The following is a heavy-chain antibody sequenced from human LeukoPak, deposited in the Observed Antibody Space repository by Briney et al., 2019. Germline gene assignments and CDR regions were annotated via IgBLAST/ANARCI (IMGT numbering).Heavy chain of an antibody. Sequence: AGGSLRLSCAASGFTFSFYTMSWVRQAPGKGLEWVSSIGTSSTYIYYSDSLKGRFTISRDNAKNSLSLQMNSLRAEDTAVYYCARHRTAPDYWGQGTLVTVSS. CDR3: ARHRTAPDY. CDR1: GFTFSFYT. D-gene: IGHD3-16*02. J-gene: IGHJ4*02. CDR2: IGTSSTYI. V-gene: IGHV3-21*01.